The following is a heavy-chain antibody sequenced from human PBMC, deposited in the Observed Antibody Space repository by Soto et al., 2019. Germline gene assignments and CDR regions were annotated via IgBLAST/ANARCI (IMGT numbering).Heavy chain of an antibody. CDR1: GYTFTSYG. CDR2: ISAYNGNT. D-gene: IGHD3-10*01. CDR3: ARGVKFGELLSPVEY. V-gene: IGHV1-18*01. J-gene: IGHJ4*02. Sequence: ASVKVSCKASGYTFTSYGISWVRQAPGQGLEWMGWISAYNGNTNYAQKLQGRVTMTTDTSTSTAYLELGSRRSDGTAVYFWARGVKFGELLSPVEYWGQGTLV.